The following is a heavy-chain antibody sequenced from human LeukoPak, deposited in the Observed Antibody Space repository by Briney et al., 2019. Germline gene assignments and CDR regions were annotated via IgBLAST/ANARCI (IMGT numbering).Heavy chain of an antibody. D-gene: IGHD6-6*01. V-gene: IGHV4-59*01. CDR3: AREFEYSSSKYYYYYMDV. Sequence: SETLSLTCTVSGGSISSYYWSWIRQPPGKGLEWIGYIYYSGSTNYSPSLKSRVTISVDTSKNKFSLKLSSVTAADTAVYYCAREFEYSSSKYYYYYMDVWGKGTTVTVSS. CDR1: GGSISSYY. CDR2: IYYSGST. J-gene: IGHJ6*03.